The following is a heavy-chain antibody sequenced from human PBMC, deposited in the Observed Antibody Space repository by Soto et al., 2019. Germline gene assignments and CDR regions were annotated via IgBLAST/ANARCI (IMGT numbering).Heavy chain of an antibody. CDR2: ISHDGNDK. D-gene: IGHD1-26*01. Sequence: QVQLVESGGGVVQPGRSMRLSCAASGFSFSTYGMHWVRQAPGKGLEWVAVISHDGNDKYHADSVKGRFTISRDNSKNTLYLQMNSLRAEDTAVYYCAKGHHTYGATYYFDYWGQGTLVPVSS. CDR1: GFSFSTYG. J-gene: IGHJ4*02. V-gene: IGHV3-30*18. CDR3: AKGHHTYGATYYFDY.